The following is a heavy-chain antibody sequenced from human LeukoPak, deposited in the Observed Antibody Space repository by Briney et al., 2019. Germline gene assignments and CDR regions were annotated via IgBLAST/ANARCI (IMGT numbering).Heavy chain of an antibody. CDR1: GFTFSNYG. CDR2: ITGSGDDA. Sequence: GVSLRLSCAASGFTFSNYGMSWLRQAPGKGLEWVSAITGSGDDAYYADSVHGRFTMSRDNSKSTLYLQMNSLRVEDTALYYCAKESTGSSPDYWGQGTLVTVSS. CDR3: AKESTGSSPDY. J-gene: IGHJ4*02. V-gene: IGHV3-23*01. D-gene: IGHD1-26*01.